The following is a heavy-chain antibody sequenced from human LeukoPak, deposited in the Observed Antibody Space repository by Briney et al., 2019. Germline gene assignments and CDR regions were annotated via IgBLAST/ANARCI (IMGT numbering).Heavy chain of an antibody. V-gene: IGHV3-9*03. CDR1: GFTFDDYA. D-gene: IGHD3-22*01. CDR3: AKDVGSSGYLTHDAFDI. CDR2: ISWNSGSI. Sequence: GGSLRLSCAASGFTFDDYAMHWVRQAPGKGLEWVSGISWNSGSIGYADSVKGRFTISRDNAKNSLYLQMNSLRAEDMALYYCAKDVGSSGYLTHDAFDIWGQGTMVTVSS. J-gene: IGHJ3*02.